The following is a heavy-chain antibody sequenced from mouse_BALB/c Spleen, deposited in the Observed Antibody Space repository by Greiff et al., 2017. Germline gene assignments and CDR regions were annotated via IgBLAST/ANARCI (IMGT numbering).Heavy chain of an antibody. V-gene: IGHV2-2*02. CDR1: GFSLTSYG. Sequence: VQLQESGPGLVQPSQSLSITCTVSGFSLTSYGVHWVRQSPGKGLEWLGVIWSGGSTDYNAAFISRLSISKDNSKSQVFFKMNSLQANDTAIYYCARKSHYGSSYGYAMDYWGQGTSVTVSS. J-gene: IGHJ4*01. CDR3: ARKSHYGSSYGYAMDY. CDR2: IWSGGST. D-gene: IGHD1-1*01.